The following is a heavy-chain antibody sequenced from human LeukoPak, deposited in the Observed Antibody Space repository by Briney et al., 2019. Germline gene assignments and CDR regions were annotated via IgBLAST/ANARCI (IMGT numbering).Heavy chain of an antibody. Sequence: SETLSLTCTVSGGSISSYYWSWIRQPPGKGLEWIGSIYYSGSTYYNPSLKSRVTISVDTSKNQFSLKLSSVTAADTAVYYCARHARIAAAGHDAFDIWGQGTMVTVSS. CDR1: GGSISSYY. CDR3: ARHARIAAAGHDAFDI. V-gene: IGHV4-59*05. CDR2: IYYSGST. J-gene: IGHJ3*02. D-gene: IGHD6-13*01.